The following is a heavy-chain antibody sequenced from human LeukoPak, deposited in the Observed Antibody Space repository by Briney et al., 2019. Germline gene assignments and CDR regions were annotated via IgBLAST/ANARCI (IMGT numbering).Heavy chain of an antibody. V-gene: IGHV3-23*01. Sequence: GGSLRLSCAASGFTFSSYGMSWVRQAPGKGLEWVSAISGSGGSTYYADSVKGRFTISRDNSKNTLYLQMNSLRAEDTAVYYCAKSSPTTDCSGGSCYSGLFDYWGQGTLVTVSS. CDR3: AKSSPTTDCSGGSCYSGLFDY. D-gene: IGHD2-15*01. J-gene: IGHJ4*02. CDR1: GFTFSSYG. CDR2: ISGSGGST.